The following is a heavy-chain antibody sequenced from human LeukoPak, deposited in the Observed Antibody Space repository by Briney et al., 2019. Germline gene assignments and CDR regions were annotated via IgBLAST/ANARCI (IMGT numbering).Heavy chain of an antibody. V-gene: IGHV3-30*02. J-gene: IGHJ6*02. Sequence: GGSLRLSCVASGFTFSTYAMHWVRQAPGKGLEWVAFIRYDGSNKYYADSVKGRFTISRDNSKNTLYLQMNSLRAEDTAVYYCAKDLVVPAAMYKTYYYYYGMDVWGQGTTVTVSS. CDR1: GFTFSTYA. D-gene: IGHD2-2*01. CDR3: AKDLVVPAAMYKTYYYYYGMDV. CDR2: IRYDGSNK.